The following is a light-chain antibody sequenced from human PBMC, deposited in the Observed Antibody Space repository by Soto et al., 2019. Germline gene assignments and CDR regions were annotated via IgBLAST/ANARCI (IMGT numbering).Light chain of an antibody. J-gene: IGLJ2*01. Sequence: QSVLTQPPSASGSPGQSVTISCTRTSSDVGGYNYVCWYQQYPGKAPKLMIYDVSKRPSGVADRFSGSKLGNTASLTVSGLQAEDEADYYCSSYAGGNVVVFGGGTKLTVL. CDR3: SSYAGGNVVV. CDR2: DVS. CDR1: SSDVGGYNY. V-gene: IGLV2-8*01.